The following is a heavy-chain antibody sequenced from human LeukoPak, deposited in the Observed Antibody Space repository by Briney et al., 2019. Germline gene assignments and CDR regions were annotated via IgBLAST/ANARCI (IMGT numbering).Heavy chain of an antibody. CDR2: IKQDGTEK. CDR3: ARDGSWIDGSYYYGVDV. CDR1: GLTFRSYW. D-gene: IGHD1-1*01. Sequence: GGSLRLSCAASGLTFRSYWMSWVRQAPGKGLEWVANIKQDGTEKYYVDSVKGRFTISRDNAKNSLYLQMNSLKAEDTAMYYCARDGSWIDGSYYYGVDVWGQGTTVTVSS. V-gene: IGHV3-7*01. J-gene: IGHJ6*02.